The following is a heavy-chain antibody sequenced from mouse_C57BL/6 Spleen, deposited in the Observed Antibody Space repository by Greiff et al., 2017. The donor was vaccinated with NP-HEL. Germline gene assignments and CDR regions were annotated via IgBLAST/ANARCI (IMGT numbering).Heavy chain of an antibody. Sequence: EVQLQQSGAELVKPGAEGKLSCTEEGGNIKDDYMHGGTQRTEQGLTWIGSIDPEEGETKYAPQSQGKATNTGHTSSNTAYLQLSSLTSEDTAVYYCAELFFFAYWGQGTLVTVSA. V-gene: IGHV14-2*01. D-gene: IGHD4-1*01. CDR1: GGNIKDDY. CDR3: AELFFFAY. J-gene: IGHJ3*01. CDR2: IDPEEGET.